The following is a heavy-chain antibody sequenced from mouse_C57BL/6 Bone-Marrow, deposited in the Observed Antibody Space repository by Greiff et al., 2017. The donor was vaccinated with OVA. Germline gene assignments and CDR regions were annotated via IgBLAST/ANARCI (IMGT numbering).Heavy chain of an antibody. CDR1: GFTFTDYY. CDR3: ARAQYYGSPHWYFDV. J-gene: IGHJ1*03. D-gene: IGHD1-1*01. V-gene: IGHV7-3*01. CDR2: IRNKANGYTT. Sequence: EVKLVESGGGLVQPGGSLSLSCAASGFTFTDYYMSWVRQPPGKALEWLGFIRNKANGYTTEYSASVKGRFTISRDNSQSILYLQMNALRAEDSATYYCARAQYYGSPHWYFDVWGTGTTVTVSS.